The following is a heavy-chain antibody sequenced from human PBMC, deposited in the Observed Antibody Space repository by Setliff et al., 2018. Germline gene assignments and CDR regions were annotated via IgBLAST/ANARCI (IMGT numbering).Heavy chain of an antibody. CDR3: ARDPASSGYDTYYYYYYGMDV. CDR1: GDTSTTYA. CDR2: INAGNGNI. V-gene: IGHV1-3*01. J-gene: IGHJ6*02. D-gene: IGHD5-12*01. Sequence: ASVKVSCKASGDTSTTYAIHWVRQAPGQGLEWMGWINAGNGNIRYSQNFQGRVTITRDTSASTAYMELSSLRSEDTAVYYCARDPASSGYDTYYYYYYGMDVWGQGTTVTVSS.